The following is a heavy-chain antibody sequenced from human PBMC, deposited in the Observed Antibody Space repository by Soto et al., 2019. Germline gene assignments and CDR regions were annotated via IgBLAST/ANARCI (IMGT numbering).Heavy chain of an antibody. CDR3: ARAKLSDSSFDY. J-gene: IGHJ4*02. D-gene: IGHD2-15*01. CDR1: GGSISSGGYY. CDR2: IYYSGST. Sequence: PSETLSLTCTVSGGSISSGGYYWSWIRQHPGKGLEWIGYIYYSGSTYYNPSLKSRVTISVDTSKNQFSLKLSSVTAADTAVYYCARAKLSDSSFDYWGQGTLVTVSS. V-gene: IGHV4-31*03.